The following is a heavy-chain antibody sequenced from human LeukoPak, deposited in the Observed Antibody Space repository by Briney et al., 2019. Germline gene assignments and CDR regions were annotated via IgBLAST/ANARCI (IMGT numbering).Heavy chain of an antibody. CDR1: GYTFTRYA. V-gene: IGHV1-69*13. CDR2: IIPIFGTA. Sequence: ASVKVSCKASGYTFTRYAMNWVRQAPGQGLEWMGGIIPIFGTANYAQKFQGRVTITADESTSTAYMELSSLRSEDTAVYYCARAHYGGPFDYWGQGTLVTVSS. J-gene: IGHJ4*02. CDR3: ARAHYGGPFDY. D-gene: IGHD4-23*01.